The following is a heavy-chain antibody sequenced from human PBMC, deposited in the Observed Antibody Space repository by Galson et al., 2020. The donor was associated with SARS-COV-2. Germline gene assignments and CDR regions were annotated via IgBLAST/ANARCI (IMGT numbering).Heavy chain of an antibody. J-gene: IGHJ4*02. D-gene: IGHD6-19*01. CDR3: ARYLWQWLGNFDY. V-gene: IGHV4-38-2*02. CDR2: IYHSGST. CDR1: GYSIRNGSY. Sequence: SETLSLTCTVSGYSIRNGSYWGWIRQPPGKGLEWVGSIYHSGSTDYSPSLESRVSISVDTSKNQFSLKLNSVTAADTAVYYCARYLWQWLGNFDYWGQGALVTVSS.